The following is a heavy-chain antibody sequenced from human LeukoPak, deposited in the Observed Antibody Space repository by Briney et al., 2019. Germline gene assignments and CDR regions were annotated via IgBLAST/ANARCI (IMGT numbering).Heavy chain of an antibody. CDR2: IYHSWST. D-gene: IGHD6-19*01. J-gene: IGHJ4*02. CDR3: ARIDRAVAGTIDY. CDR1: GGSISSSSYF. V-gene: IGHV4-61*05. Sequence: PSETLSLTCTASGGSISSSSYFWSWIRQPPGKGLEWIGYIYHSWSTNYNPSLKSRVTMSVDTSKTQFSLKLSSVTAADTAVYYCARIDRAVAGTIDYWGQGTLVTVSS.